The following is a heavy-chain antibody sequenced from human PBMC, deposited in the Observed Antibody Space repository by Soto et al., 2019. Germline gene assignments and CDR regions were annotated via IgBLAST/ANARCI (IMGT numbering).Heavy chain of an antibody. CDR3: AKCNGYSYDKVRSSWYGMDV. V-gene: IGHV3-30*18. CDR2: ISYDGSNK. D-gene: IGHD5-18*01. J-gene: IGHJ6*02. Sequence: GGSLRLSCAASGFTFSSYGMHWVRQAPGKGLEWVAVISYDGSNKYYADSVKGRFTISRDNSKNTLYLQMNSLRAEDTAVYYCAKCNGYSYDKVRSSWYGMDVWGQGTTVTVSS. CDR1: GFTFSSYG.